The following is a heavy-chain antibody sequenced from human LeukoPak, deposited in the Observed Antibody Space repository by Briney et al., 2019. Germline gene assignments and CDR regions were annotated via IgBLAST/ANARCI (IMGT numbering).Heavy chain of an antibody. CDR1: RFTFSSYA. J-gene: IGHJ4*02. V-gene: IGHV3-23*01. CDR3: AKDPYYDILTGYYAY. D-gene: IGHD3-9*01. Sequence: PGGSLRLSCAASRFTFSSYAMSWVRQAPGKGLEWVSAISGSGGSTYYADSVKGRFTISRDNSKNTLYLQMNSLRAEDTAVYYCAKDPYYDILTGYYAYWGQGTLVTVSS. CDR2: ISGSGGST.